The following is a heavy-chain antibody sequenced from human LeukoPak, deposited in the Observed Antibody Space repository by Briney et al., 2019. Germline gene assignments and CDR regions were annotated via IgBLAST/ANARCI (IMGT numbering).Heavy chain of an antibody. V-gene: IGHV4-39*01. CDR3: TRMDRYYYYYMDV. D-gene: IGHD2-2*03. J-gene: IGHJ6*03. Sequence: PSETLSLTCTLSGGSISSSSYYWGWVRQPPGKGLEWIGSIYYSGSTYYNPSLKSRVTISVDTSKNQFSLKLSSVTAADTAVYYCTRMDRYYYYYMDVWGKGTTVTVSS. CDR1: GGSISSSSYY. CDR2: IYYSGST.